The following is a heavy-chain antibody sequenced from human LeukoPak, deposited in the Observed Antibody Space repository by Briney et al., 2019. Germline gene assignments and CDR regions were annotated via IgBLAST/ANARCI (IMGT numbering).Heavy chain of an antibody. Sequence: PGRSLRLSCAASGFTFSSYAMHWVRQAPGKGLEWVAVISYDGSNKYYADSVKGRFTISRDNSENTLYLQMNSLRAEDTAVYYCAREGLYYCDSSGYYYVWGQGTLVTVSS. CDR1: GFTFSSYA. D-gene: IGHD3-22*01. J-gene: IGHJ4*02. V-gene: IGHV3-30*04. CDR3: AREGLYYCDSSGYYYV. CDR2: ISYDGSNK.